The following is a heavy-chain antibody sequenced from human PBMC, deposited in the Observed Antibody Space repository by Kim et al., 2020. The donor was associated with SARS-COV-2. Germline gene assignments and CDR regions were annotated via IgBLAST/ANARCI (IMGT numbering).Heavy chain of an antibody. V-gene: IGHV3-43*02. CDR1: GFTFDDYA. CDR2: ISGDGGST. J-gene: IGHJ6*02. CDR3: AKDRDYGDFYYYYGMDG. Sequence: GGSLRLSCAASGFTFDDYAMHWVRQAPGKGLEWVSLISGDGGSTYYADSVKGRFTISRDNSKNSLYLQMNSLRTEDTALYYCAKDRDYGDFYYYYGMDGWGQGTTVTVSS. D-gene: IGHD4-17*01.